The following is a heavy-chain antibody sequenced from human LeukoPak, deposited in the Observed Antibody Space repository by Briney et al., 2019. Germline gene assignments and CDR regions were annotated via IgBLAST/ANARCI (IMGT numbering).Heavy chain of an antibody. CDR1: GGSISSYY. CDR2: IYYSGST. D-gene: IGHD3-22*01. CDR3: ARGYYYDTSGGFDP. Sequence: PSETLSLTCTVSGGSISSYYWSWIRQPPGKGLEWIGYIYYSGSTNYNPSLKSRVTISVDTSKNQFFLKLSSVTAADTAVYYCARGYYYDTSGGFDPWGQGTLVTVSS. J-gene: IGHJ5*02. V-gene: IGHV4-59*01.